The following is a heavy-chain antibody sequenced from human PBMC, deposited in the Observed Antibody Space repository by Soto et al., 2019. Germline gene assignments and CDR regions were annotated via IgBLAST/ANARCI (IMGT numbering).Heavy chain of an antibody. J-gene: IGHJ4*02. CDR2: ISYDGSNK. Sequence: PGGSLRLSCAASGFTFSSYAMHWVRQAPGKGLEWVAVISYDGSNKYYADSVKGRFTISRDNSKNTLYLQMNSLRAEDTAVYYCARVAVEMATIHVFDYWGQGTLVTVS. CDR3: ARVAVEMATIHVFDY. D-gene: IGHD5-12*01. V-gene: IGHV3-30-3*01. CDR1: GFTFSSYA.